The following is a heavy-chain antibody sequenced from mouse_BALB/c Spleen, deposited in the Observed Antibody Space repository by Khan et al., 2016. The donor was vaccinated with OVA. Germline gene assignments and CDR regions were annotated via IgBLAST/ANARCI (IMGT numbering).Heavy chain of an antibody. CDR2: ISNGGGST. CDR1: GFTFSDYY. D-gene: IGHD2-12*01. V-gene: IGHV5-12*02. CDR3: ARQLYGAMDY. J-gene: IGHJ4*01. Sequence: EVGLVESGGGLVQPGGSLKLSCATSGFTFSDYYMYWVRQTPEKRLEWVAYISNGGGSTYYPDTVKGRFTISRDNAKNTLYLQMSRLKSEDTAMYYCARQLYGAMDYWGHGTSVTVSS.